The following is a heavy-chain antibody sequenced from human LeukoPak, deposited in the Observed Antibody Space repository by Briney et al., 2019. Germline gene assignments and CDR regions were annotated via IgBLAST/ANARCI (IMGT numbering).Heavy chain of an antibody. CDR2: IYTSGST. J-gene: IGHJ6*03. V-gene: IGHV4-59*01. CDR1: GGSISSYY. D-gene: IGHD1-1*01. CDR3: ARDYGVRTTGTTAYYYYMDV. Sequence: KPSETLSLTSTVSGGSISSYYWSWIRQPPGKGLEWIGHIYTSGSTNYNPSLKSRVTISVDTSKNQFSLKLSSVTAADTAVYYCARDYGVRTTGTTAYYYYMDVWGKGTTVTVSS.